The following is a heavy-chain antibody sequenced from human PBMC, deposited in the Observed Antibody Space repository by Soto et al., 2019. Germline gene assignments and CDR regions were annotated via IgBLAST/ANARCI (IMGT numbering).Heavy chain of an antibody. D-gene: IGHD6-6*01. V-gene: IGHV3-11*01. CDR2: ISSSGSII. J-gene: IGHJ4*02. CDR3: AKQYSSSSRLSDY. Sequence: PGGSLRLSCAASGFTFSDYYMSWIRQAPGKGLEWVSYISSSGSIIYYTDSVKGRFTISRDNAKHSLYLQMNSLRAEDTAVYYCAKQYSSSSRLSDYWGQGTLVTVSS. CDR1: GFTFSDYY.